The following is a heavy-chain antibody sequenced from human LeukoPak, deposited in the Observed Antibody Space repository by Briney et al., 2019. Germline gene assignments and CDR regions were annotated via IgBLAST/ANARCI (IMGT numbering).Heavy chain of an antibody. D-gene: IGHD2-8*01. J-gene: IGHJ4*02. CDR2: VTPTTNNA. CDR1: GYTFTGYD. V-gene: IGHV1-8*03. Sequence: ASVKVSCRTSGYTFTGYDINWVRQAPGQGLEWMGWVTPTTNNAGYAQKFQDRVTISSDTSTRATYLELSSLTSEDTAVYYCARGAIQCMDYWGQGTLVTVSS. CDR3: ARGAIQCMDY.